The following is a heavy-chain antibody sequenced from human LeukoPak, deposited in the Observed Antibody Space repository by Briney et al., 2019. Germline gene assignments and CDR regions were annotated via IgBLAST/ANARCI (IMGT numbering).Heavy chain of an antibody. J-gene: IGHJ4*02. CDR2: IIPIFGTA. V-gene: IGHV1-69*05. CDR3: ASTPNYDFWSGYYTVVDY. CDR1: GGTFSSYS. Sequence: SVKVSCKTSGGTFSSYSISWVRQAPGQGLVWMGGIIPIFGTANYAQKFQGRVTITTDESTSTAYMELSSLRSEDTAVYYCASTPNYDFWSGYYTVVDYWGQGTLVTVSS. D-gene: IGHD3-3*01.